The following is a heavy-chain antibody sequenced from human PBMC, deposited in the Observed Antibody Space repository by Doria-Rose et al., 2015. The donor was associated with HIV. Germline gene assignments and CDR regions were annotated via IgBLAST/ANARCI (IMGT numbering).Heavy chain of an antibody. CDR3: AGYSSGKHWYFGL. CDR2: IIPIFGKA. V-gene: IGHV1-69*06. CDR1: GGIFSSFG. Sequence: SGGIFSSFGFGWVRQAPGQGLEWMGGIIPIFGKANYAQKFQARVTITADKSTSTAYMELKNLRFEDTAVYFCAGYSSGKHWYFGLWGRGTLVTVSS. D-gene: IGHD5-18*01. J-gene: IGHJ2*01.